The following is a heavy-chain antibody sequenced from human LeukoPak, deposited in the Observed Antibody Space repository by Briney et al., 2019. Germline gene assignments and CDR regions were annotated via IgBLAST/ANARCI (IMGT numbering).Heavy chain of an antibody. J-gene: IGHJ4*02. V-gene: IGHV3-23*01. Sequence: GGSLRLSCAASGFTFSSHGMNWVGQAPGKGLEWVSGIIPSGHTTYYADSVRGRFTISRDNSRNTLYLQMNSLRAEDTAVYYCARDNLDFFDYWGQGTLVTVSS. CDR2: IIPSGHTT. CDR1: GFTFSSHG. CDR3: ARDNLDFFDY.